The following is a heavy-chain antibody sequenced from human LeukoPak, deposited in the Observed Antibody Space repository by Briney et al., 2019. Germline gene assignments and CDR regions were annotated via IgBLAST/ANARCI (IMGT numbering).Heavy chain of an antibody. CDR3: TRHLGRSTPTKKYSLDY. J-gene: IGHJ4*02. D-gene: IGHD3-16*01. CDR2: MNPSSGNT. Sequence: ASVKVSCKASGYTFTSYDINWVRQATGQGLEWMGWMNPSSGNTGYAQKFQGRVTITRNTSISTAYMELSSLRSEDTAVYYCTRHLGRSTPTKKYSLDYWGQGTLVTVSS. CDR1: GYTFTSYD. V-gene: IGHV1-8*03.